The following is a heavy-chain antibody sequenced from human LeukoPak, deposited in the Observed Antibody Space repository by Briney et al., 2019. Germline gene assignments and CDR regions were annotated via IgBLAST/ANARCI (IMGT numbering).Heavy chain of an antibody. V-gene: IGHV3-53*01. CDR1: GFTVINNY. CDR3: GRAQFYYDGNTYGTDY. D-gene: IGHD3-22*01. CDR2: ISGGENT. Sequence: GSLLLPCLASGFTVINNYMSCVRQAPGQGLEWVSGISGGENTYYAESEKGRFTISRDNSKNTLYLQMNSLRAEDTAVYYCGRAQFYYDGNTYGTDYWGQGTLVTVSS. J-gene: IGHJ4*01.